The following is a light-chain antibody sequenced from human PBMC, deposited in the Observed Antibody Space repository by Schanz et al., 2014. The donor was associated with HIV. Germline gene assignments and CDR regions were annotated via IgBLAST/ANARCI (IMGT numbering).Light chain of an antibody. CDR3: CSYAGSNNFWV. CDR1: TSDIGAYNY. Sequence: QSALTQPPSASGSPGHSVTISCTGTTSDIGAYNYVSWYQLHPGRAPKLLILDVTKRASGVPARFSGSKSGSTASLTISGLQAEDEADYYCCSYAGSNNFWVFGGGTKLTVL. V-gene: IGLV2-8*01. CDR2: DVT. J-gene: IGLJ3*02.